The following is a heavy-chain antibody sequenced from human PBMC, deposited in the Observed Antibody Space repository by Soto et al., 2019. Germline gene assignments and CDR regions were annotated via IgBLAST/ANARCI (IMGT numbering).Heavy chain of an antibody. J-gene: IGHJ1*01. V-gene: IGHV2-5*02. CDR1: GFSLSTSEVA. Sequence: QITLKESGPMLVKPTQTLTLTCTFSGFSLSTSEVAVGWIRQPPGKALEWLALIYWDDDKRYSPSLKSRLTITKNTSKNPVVLTMANMDPVDTATYYCAQREGQIQYFHHWGQGTVVTVSS. CDR2: IYWDDDK. CDR3: AQREGQIQYFHH.